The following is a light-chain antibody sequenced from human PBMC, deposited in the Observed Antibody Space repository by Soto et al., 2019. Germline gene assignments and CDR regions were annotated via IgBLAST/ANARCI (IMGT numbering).Light chain of an antibody. CDR3: QQYSSYST. J-gene: IGKJ2*01. CDR2: KAS. V-gene: IGKV1-5*03. Sequence: DIQMTQSPSTLSASVGDRVTITCRASQSISSWLAWYQQKPGKAPKPLIYKASTLESGVTSRFSGSGSGTEFTLTISSLQPDDLATYYCQQYSSYSTFGQGTKLEIK. CDR1: QSISSW.